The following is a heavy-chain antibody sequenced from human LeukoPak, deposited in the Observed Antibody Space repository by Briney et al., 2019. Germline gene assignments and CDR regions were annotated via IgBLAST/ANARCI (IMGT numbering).Heavy chain of an antibody. CDR2: ISAYNGNT. CDR1: GYTFTSYG. CDR3: AGSYYYDSSGYYYGAFDI. V-gene: IGHV1-18*01. J-gene: IGHJ3*02. D-gene: IGHD3-22*01. Sequence: ASVKVSCKASGYTFTSYGISWVRQAPGQGLEWMGWISAYNGNTNYAQKLQGRVTMTTDTSTSTAYMELRSLRSDDTAVYYCAGSYYYDSSGYYYGAFDIWGQGTMVTVSS.